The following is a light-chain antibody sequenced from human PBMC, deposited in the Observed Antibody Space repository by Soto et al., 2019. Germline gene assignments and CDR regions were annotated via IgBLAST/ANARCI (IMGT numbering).Light chain of an antibody. CDR3: MQRVEFPLT. CDR2: TVS. J-gene: IGKJ4*01. CDR1: QSLLDSDDGNTY. V-gene: IGKV2-40*01. Sequence: DSVMTQTPLSLPVTPGEPASISCRSSQSLLDSDDGNTYLDWYLQKPGQSPQLLIYTVSSRASGVPDRFSGSESGTDFTLKISRVEAEDVGVYYCMQRVEFPLTFGGGTKVEIK.